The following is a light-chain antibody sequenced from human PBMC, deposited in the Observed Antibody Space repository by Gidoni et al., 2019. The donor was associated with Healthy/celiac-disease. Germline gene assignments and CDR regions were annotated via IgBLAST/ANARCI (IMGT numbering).Light chain of an antibody. J-gene: IGLJ1*01. CDR3: SSYTSSSPYV. Sequence: QSALTQPASVYGSPGHSITISCTGTSSDVGGYNYVSGYQQQPGKAPKLMIYAVSNLPSGVSNRFSGSKSGNTASLTISGLQAEDEADYYCSSYTSSSPYVFGTGTKVTVL. CDR2: AVS. V-gene: IGLV2-14*01. CDR1: SSDVGGYNY.